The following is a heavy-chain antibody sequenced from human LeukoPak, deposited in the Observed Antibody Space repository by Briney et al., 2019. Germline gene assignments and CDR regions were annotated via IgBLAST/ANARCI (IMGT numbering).Heavy chain of an antibody. CDR3: ASIWFGELLPGRYFDY. CDR2: ISGSGGST. Sequence: PGGSLRLSCAASGFTFSSYAMSWVRQAPGKGLEWVSAISGSGGSTYYADSVKGRFTISRDNSKNTLYLQMNSLRAEDTAVYYCASIWFGELLPGRYFDYWGQGTLVTVSS. J-gene: IGHJ4*02. D-gene: IGHD3-10*01. CDR1: GFTFSSYA. V-gene: IGHV3-23*01.